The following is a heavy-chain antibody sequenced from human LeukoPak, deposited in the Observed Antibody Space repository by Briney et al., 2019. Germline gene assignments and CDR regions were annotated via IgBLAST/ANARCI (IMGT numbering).Heavy chain of an antibody. CDR1: GGSMSSYY. J-gene: IGHJ4*02. Sequence: SSETLSLTCSVCGGSMSSYYWSWMRQPPGKAGEGIGYIYYSESTNYHPPLKSRVTISVDTSRNQFSVKLSSVTAADTAVYYCARHPEYYDILTAFRYYFDYWGQGTLVTVSS. D-gene: IGHD3-9*01. CDR3: ARHPEYYDILTAFRYYFDY. V-gene: IGHV4-59*01. CDR2: IYYSEST.